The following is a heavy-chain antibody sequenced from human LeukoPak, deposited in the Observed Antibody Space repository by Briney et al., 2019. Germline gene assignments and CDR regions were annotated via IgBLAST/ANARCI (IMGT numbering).Heavy chain of an antibody. CDR1: GGTFSSYA. D-gene: IGHD1-14*01. CDR2: IIPIFGTA. Sequence: ASVKVSCKASGGTFSSYAISWVRQAPGQGLEWMGGIIPIFGTANYAQKFQGRVTITADESTSTAYMELSSLRSEDTAVYYCTSDPITPPPHYYYGMDVWGQGTTVTVSS. V-gene: IGHV1-69*13. CDR3: TSDPITPPPHYYYGMDV. J-gene: IGHJ6*02.